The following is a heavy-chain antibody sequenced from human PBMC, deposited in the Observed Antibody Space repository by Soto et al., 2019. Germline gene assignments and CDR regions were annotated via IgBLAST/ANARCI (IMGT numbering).Heavy chain of an antibody. D-gene: IGHD4-4*01. CDR2: IRSKAHRYAT. CDR3: LTTVTNVLDY. V-gene: IGHV3-73*01. J-gene: IGHJ4*02. CDR1: GFTFSGSA. Sequence: EVQLVESGGGLVQPGGSLKLSCAASGFTFSGSAMHWVRQASGKGREWVGRIRSKAHRYATAYAASVKGRFTISRDDSTNTSYLQMNSLKTEDTAVYYCLTTVTNVLDYRGQGTLVTVSS.